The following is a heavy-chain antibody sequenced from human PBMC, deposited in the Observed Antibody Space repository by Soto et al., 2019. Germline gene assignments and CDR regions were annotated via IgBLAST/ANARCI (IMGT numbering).Heavy chain of an antibody. J-gene: IGHJ4*02. Sequence: QVRLQESGPGLVKPSETLSLTCTVTGASISNYYWSWIRQPAGKGLECLGRIYASGTTTYNPSLRSRVSMSVDTSKNQFSLNLTSVTAAYAAVYYCARESRSELGTVEYWGQGTLVTGSS. V-gene: IGHV4-4*07. CDR3: ARESRSELGTVEY. CDR1: GASISNYY. D-gene: IGHD1-1*01. CDR2: IYASGTT.